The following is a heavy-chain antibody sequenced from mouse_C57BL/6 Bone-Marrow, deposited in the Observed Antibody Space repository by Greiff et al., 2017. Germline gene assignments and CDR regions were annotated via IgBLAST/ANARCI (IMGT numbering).Heavy chain of an antibody. CDR2: IDPETGGT. J-gene: IGHJ3*01. D-gene: IGHD1-1*01. CDR3: TRPVVPFAY. V-gene: IGHV1-15*01. Sequence: QVQLQQSGAELVRPGASVTLSCKASGYTFTDYEMHWVKQTPVHGLEWIGAIDPETGGTAYNQKLKGKATLTADKSSSTANMELRSLTSEDSAVYYCTRPVVPFAYWGQGTLVTVAA. CDR1: GYTFTDYE.